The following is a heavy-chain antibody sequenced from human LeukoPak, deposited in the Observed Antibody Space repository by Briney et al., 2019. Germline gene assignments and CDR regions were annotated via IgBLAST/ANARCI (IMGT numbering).Heavy chain of an antibody. CDR2: ISSSSSYI. V-gene: IGHV3-21*01. Sequence: GGSLRLSCAASGFTFSSYSMNWVRQAPGKGLEWVSSISSSSSYIYYADSVKGRFTISRDNAKNSLYLQMNSLRAEDTAVYYCARGPWESRLVVPAALDAFYIWGQGTMVTVSS. J-gene: IGHJ3*02. CDR3: ARGPWESRLVVPAALDAFYI. D-gene: IGHD2-2*01. CDR1: GFTFSSYS.